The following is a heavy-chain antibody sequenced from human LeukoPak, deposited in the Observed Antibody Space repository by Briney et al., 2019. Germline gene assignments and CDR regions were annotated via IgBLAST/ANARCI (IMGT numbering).Heavy chain of an antibody. CDR3: ATTRTYSYESSGYYG. V-gene: IGHV1-24*01. CDR1: GYTLTELS. Sequence: ASVKVSCKVSGYTLTELSMHWVRQAPGKGLEWLGGFDPEDGETIYAQKFQGRVTMTEDTSTDTAYMELSSLRSEDTAVYYCATTRTYSYESSGYYGWGKGPLATVSP. J-gene: IGHJ4*02. D-gene: IGHD3-22*01. CDR2: FDPEDGET.